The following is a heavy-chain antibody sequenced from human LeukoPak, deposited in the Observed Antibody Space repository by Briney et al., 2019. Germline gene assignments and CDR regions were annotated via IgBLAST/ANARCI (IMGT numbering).Heavy chain of an antibody. CDR1: GFTFSDYG. J-gene: IGHJ3*02. V-gene: IGHV3-30*03. CDR2: VSCHGTVK. Sequence: PGMSLRLSCAASGFTFSDYGMHWVRQAPGKGLEWVAVVSCHGTVKYYLDSVKGRFTISRDNSKNTVYLQMNSLRPEDTAVYYCARDGGSYAPAFDIWGQGTMVTVSS. CDR3: ARDGGSYAPAFDI. D-gene: IGHD1-26*01.